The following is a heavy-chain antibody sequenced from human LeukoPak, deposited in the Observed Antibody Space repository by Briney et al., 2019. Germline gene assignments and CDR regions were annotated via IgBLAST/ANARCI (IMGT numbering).Heavy chain of an antibody. J-gene: IGHJ4*02. CDR3: AREVGGNGDYAAELDY. Sequence: SQTLSLTCAISGDSVSSNSAAWNWIRQSPSRGLEWLGRTYYRPKWYNDYAVSVKSRITINPDTSKNQVSLQLNSVTPEDTAVYYCAREVGGNGDYAAELDYWGQGTLVTVSS. CDR2: TYYRPKWYN. CDR1: GDSVSSNSAA. D-gene: IGHD4-17*01. V-gene: IGHV6-1*01.